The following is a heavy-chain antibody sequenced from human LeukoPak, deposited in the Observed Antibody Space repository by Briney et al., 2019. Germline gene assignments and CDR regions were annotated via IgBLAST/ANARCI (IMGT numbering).Heavy chain of an antibody. CDR1: GGSFSGYY. CDR2: INHSGST. J-gene: IGHJ4*02. D-gene: IGHD2-2*01. V-gene: IGHV4-34*01. Sequence: SETLSLTCAVYGGSFSGYYWSWIRQPPGKGLEWIGEINHSGSTNYNPSLKSRVTISVDTSKNQFSLKLSSVTAADTAVYYCARGQRSTSCYGYWGQGTLVTVSS. CDR3: ARGQRSTSCYGY.